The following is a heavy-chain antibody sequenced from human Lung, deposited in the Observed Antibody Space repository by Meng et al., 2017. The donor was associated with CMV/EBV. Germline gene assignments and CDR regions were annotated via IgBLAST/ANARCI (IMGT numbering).Heavy chain of an antibody. CDR2: ISSTSIHI. CDR1: AFIFSDYA. V-gene: IGHV3-21*01. D-gene: IGHD2-2*01. J-gene: IGHJ4*02. Sequence: SCAASAFIFSDYAMTWIRQAPGKGLEWVSSISSTSIHIYYADSVKGRFTISRDNGKNLLYLQLNSLRAEDTAVYYCARGRGYCSSTNCYLNFDYWXQGTXVTVSS. CDR3: ARGRGYCSSTNCYLNFDY.